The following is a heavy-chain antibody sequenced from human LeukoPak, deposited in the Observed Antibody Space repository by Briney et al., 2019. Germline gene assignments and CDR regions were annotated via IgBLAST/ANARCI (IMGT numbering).Heavy chain of an antibody. D-gene: IGHD3-22*01. Sequence: GASVKVSCKASGFTFTGYYMHWVRQAPGQGLEWMGWINPNSGGTNYAQKFQGRVTMTRDTSISTAYMELSRLRSDDTAVYYCARDPRAYYYDSSGYSCLDYWGQGTLVTVSS. CDR1: GFTFTGYY. CDR2: INPNSGGT. CDR3: ARDPRAYYYDSSGYSCLDY. J-gene: IGHJ4*02. V-gene: IGHV1-2*02.